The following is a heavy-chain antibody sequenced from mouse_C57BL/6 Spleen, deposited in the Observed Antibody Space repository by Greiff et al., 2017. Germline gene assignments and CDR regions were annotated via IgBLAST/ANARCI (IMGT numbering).Heavy chain of an antibody. CDR2: INPSNGGT. J-gene: IGHJ2*01. V-gene: IGHV1-19*01. D-gene: IGHD2-1*01. CDR3: ARGRNGNLYFDY. CDR1: GYTFTDYY. Sequence: EVQLQQSGPVLVKPGASVKMSCKASGYTFTDYYMNWVKQSHGKSLEWIGVINPSNGGTSYNQKFKGKATLTVDKSSSTAYMELNSLTSEDSAVYYCARGRNGNLYFDYWGQGTTLTVSS.